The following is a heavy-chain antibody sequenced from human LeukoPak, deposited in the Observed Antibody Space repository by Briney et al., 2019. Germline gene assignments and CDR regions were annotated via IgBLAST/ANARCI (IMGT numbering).Heavy chain of an antibody. V-gene: IGHV3-48*03. CDR2: ISSSGSTI. Sequence: GGSLRLSCAASGFTFSSNEMDWVRQAPGKGLEWVSYISSSGSTIYYADSVKGRFTISRDNAKNSLYLQMNSLRAEDTAVYYCAGEGYFDWFFPIYWGQGTLVTVSS. CDR3: AGEGYFDWFFPIY. CDR1: GFTFSSNE. D-gene: IGHD3-9*01. J-gene: IGHJ4*02.